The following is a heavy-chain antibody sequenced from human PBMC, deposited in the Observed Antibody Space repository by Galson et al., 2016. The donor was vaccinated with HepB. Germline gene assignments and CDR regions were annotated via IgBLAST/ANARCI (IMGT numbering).Heavy chain of an antibody. CDR1: GFTFSSHA. Sequence: SLRLSCAASGFTFSSHAMSWVRQAPGKGLEWVAGLSGTEASTYYADSVKGRFTISRDNSKNTLYLQMNSLRAEDTAVYYCARGRYDILTLANWGQGTLVTVSS. CDR2: LSGTEAST. CDR3: ARGRYDILTLAN. D-gene: IGHD3-9*01. J-gene: IGHJ4*02. V-gene: IGHV3-23*01.